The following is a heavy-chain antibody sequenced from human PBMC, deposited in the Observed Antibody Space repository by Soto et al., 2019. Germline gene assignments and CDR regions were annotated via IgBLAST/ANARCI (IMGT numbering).Heavy chain of an antibody. CDR3: ARGLITGSQYSGGWYYFDS. Sequence: PSETLSLTCTVSGGSISSGDYYWGWIRQPPGKGLEWIGYIYYSGSTYYNPSLKSRVTISVDTSKNQFSPKLSSVTAADTAVYYCARGLITGSQYSGGWYYFDSWGQATHLTLSS. CDR1: GGSISSGDYY. V-gene: IGHV4-30-4*01. D-gene: IGHD1-26*01. J-gene: IGHJ4*02. CDR2: IYYSGST.